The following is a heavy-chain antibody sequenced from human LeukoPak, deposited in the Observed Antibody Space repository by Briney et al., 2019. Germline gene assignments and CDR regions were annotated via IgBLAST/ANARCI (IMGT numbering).Heavy chain of an antibody. J-gene: IGHJ5*02. CDR3: ARDFRIYYGSGSYGSRFDP. CDR2: ISSSGVYI. D-gene: IGHD3-10*01. Sequence: GGSLRLSCAASGFTFNDYGMNWVRQAPGKGLEWVSSISSSGVYIYYADSLKGRFTISRDNAKSSLYLQMNSLRAEDTAIYFCARDFRIYYGSGSYGSRFDPWGQGTLVTVSS. CDR1: GFTFNDYG. V-gene: IGHV3-21*01.